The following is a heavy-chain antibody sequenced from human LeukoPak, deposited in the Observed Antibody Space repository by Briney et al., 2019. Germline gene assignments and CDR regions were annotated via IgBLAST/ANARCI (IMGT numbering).Heavy chain of an antibody. Sequence: SETLSLTCTLSVGSISSGDYFWTWIRQPPGKGLEWIGYIYYTGSTYYNPSLKSRVSMSLDTSENQFSLRLNSVTAADTAVYYCDRVYYYDSSGFYFAYWGQGTLVTVSS. CDR2: IYYTGST. V-gene: IGHV4-30-4*01. CDR3: DRVYYYDSSGFYFAY. CDR1: VGSISSGDYF. J-gene: IGHJ4*02. D-gene: IGHD3-22*01.